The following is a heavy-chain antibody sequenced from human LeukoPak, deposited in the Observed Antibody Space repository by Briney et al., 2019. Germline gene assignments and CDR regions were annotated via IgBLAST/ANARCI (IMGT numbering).Heavy chain of an antibody. V-gene: IGHV3-11*06. CDR2: ISTGSSYT. CDR3: ARLGYCSGGSCSSFDY. Sequence: SGGSLRLSCAASGFTFSDYYMSWIRQAAGKGLKWVSYISTGSSYTIYADSVKGRFTISRDNAKNSLYLQMNSLRAEDTAVYYCARLGYCSGGSCSSFDYWGQGTLVTVSS. CDR1: GFTFSDYY. J-gene: IGHJ4*02. D-gene: IGHD2-15*01.